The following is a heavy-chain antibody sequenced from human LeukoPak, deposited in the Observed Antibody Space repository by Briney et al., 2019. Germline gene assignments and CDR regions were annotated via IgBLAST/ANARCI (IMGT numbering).Heavy chain of an antibody. V-gene: IGHV4-61*02. D-gene: IGHD5-18*01. Sequence: SETLSLTCTVSGGSISSGSYYWSWIRQPAGKGLEWIGRIYTSGSTNYNPSLKSRVTISVDTSKNQFSLKLSSVTAADTAVYYCARAAWIQLWSFDYWGQGTLVTVSS. J-gene: IGHJ4*02. CDR1: GGSISSGSYY. CDR3: ARAAWIQLWSFDY. CDR2: IYTSGST.